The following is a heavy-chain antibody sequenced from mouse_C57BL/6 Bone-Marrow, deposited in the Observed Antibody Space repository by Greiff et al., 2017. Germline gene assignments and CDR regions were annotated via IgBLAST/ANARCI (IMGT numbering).Heavy chain of an antibody. V-gene: IGHV1-63*01. J-gene: IGHJ1*03. D-gene: IGHD1-1*01. CDR1: GYTFTNYW. Sequence: QVQLQQSGAELVRPGTSVKMSCKASGYTFTNYWIGWAKQRPGHGLEWIGDIYPGGGYTNYNEKFKGKATLTADKSSSTAYMQFSSLTSEDSAIYYCARERLYYYGSTWYFDVWGTGTTVTVSA. CDR3: ARERLYYYGSTWYFDV. CDR2: IYPGGGYT.